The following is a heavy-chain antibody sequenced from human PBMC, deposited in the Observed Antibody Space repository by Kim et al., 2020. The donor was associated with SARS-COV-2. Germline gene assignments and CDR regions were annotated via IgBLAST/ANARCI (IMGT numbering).Heavy chain of an antibody. V-gene: IGHV3-74*01. CDR3: VRDGVTAVPFDY. J-gene: IGHJ4*02. D-gene: IGHD2-21*02. Sequence: SYADSVKGRFTISRDNAKNTLYLQMNSLRADDTAVYYCVRDGVTAVPFDYWGQGTLVTVSS.